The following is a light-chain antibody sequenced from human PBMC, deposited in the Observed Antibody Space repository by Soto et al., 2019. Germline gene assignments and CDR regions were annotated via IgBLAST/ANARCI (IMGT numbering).Light chain of an antibody. Sequence: EIVLAQSPGTLSLSPGERATLSCRASQSVKSNYLAWYQHKPGQAPRLLISGASSRATGIPDRFSGSGSGTDFTLTISRVRPEDFAVYYCQQYDNSRWTFGQGTRVDIK. CDR2: GAS. CDR3: QQYDNSRWT. V-gene: IGKV3-20*01. J-gene: IGKJ1*01. CDR1: QSVKSNY.